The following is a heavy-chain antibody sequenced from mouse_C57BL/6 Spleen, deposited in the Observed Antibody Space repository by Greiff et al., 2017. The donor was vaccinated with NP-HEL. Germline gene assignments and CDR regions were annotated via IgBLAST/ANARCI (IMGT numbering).Heavy chain of an antibody. D-gene: IGHD1-1*01. Sequence: EVKVEESGGGLVKPGGSLKLSCAASGFTFSSYAMSWVRQTPEKRLEWVATISDGGSYTYYPDNVKGRFTISRDNAKNNLYLQMSHLKSEDTAMYYCARDRGGSSFFAYWGQGTLVTVSA. CDR2: ISDGGSYT. CDR1: GFTFSSYA. J-gene: IGHJ3*01. CDR3: ARDRGGSSFFAY. V-gene: IGHV5-4*01.